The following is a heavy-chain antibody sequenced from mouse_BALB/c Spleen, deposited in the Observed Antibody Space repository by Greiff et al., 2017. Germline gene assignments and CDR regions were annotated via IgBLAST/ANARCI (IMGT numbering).Heavy chain of an antibody. J-gene: IGHJ2*01. CDR3: ARWDGNYLDY. Sequence: EVKLQESGGGLVKPGGSLKLSCAASGFTFSSYAMSWVRQTPEKRLEWVATISSGGSYTYYPDSVKGRFTISRDNAKNTLYLQMSSLRSEDTAMYYCARWDGNYLDYWGQGTTLTVSS. D-gene: IGHD2-1*01. CDR2: ISSGGSYT. CDR1: GFTFSSYA. V-gene: IGHV5-9-3*01.